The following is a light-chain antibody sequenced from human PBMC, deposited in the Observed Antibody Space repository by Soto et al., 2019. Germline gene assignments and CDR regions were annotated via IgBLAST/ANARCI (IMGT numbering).Light chain of an antibody. V-gene: IGLV1-40*01. CDR2: GNI. CDR1: SSNIGAGYD. Sequence: QAVVTQPPSVSGAPGQRVTISCTGSSSNIGAGYDVHWYQQLPGTAPKLLIYGNINRPSGVPDRFSGSKSGTSASLAITGLQAEDEADYYCQSYDRSLSGWVFGGGTKLTVL. CDR3: QSYDRSLSGWV. J-gene: IGLJ3*02.